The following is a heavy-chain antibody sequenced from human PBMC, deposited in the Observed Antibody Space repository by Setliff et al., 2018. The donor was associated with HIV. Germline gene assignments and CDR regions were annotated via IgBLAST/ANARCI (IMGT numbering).Heavy chain of an antibody. CDR2: IYPGDSDT. J-gene: IGHJ2*01. CDR1: GYSFSNYW. D-gene: IGHD2-21*02. CDR3: VVVVTARTYWYFDL. V-gene: IGHV5-51*01. Sequence: PGESLKISCTASGYSFSNYWIGWVRQMPGKGLEWMGLIYPGDSDTRYSPSFQGQVTSSADKSISTAYLQGSSLQATDTAMYYCVVVVTARTYWYFDLWGRGSLVTVSS.